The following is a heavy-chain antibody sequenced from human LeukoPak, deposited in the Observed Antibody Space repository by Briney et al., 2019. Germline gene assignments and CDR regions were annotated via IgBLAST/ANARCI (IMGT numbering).Heavy chain of an antibody. Sequence: PSQTLSLTCTVSGGSFSSGDYCWSWIRQHPGKGLEWIGYISYSGSTYYNPSLKSRVIISVDTSKNQFSLRLSSVTAADTAVYYCAGEVTGEHWFDPWGQGTLVTVSS. CDR2: ISYSGST. V-gene: IGHV4-31*03. CDR3: AGEVTGEHWFDP. CDR1: GGSFSSGDYC. D-gene: IGHD7-27*01. J-gene: IGHJ5*02.